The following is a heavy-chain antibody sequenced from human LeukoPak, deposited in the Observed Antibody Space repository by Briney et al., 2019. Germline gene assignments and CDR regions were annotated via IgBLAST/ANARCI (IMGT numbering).Heavy chain of an antibody. V-gene: IGHV4-34*01. D-gene: IGHD3-22*01. Sequence: GSLRLSCAASGFTVSSNYMSWVRQAPGKGLEWIGEINHSGSTNYNPSLKSRVTISVDTSKNQFSLKLSSVTAADTAVYYCARHGGLGDYYDSSGYYNFDYWGQGTLVTVSS. CDR2: INHSGST. CDR3: ARHGGLGDYYDSSGYYNFDY. CDR1: GFTVSSNY. J-gene: IGHJ4*02.